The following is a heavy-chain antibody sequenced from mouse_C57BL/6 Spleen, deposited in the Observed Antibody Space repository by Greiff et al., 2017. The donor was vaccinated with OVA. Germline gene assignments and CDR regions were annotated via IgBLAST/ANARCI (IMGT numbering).Heavy chain of an antibody. CDR3: GLDGYSDY. Sequence: QVQLKQSGAELARPGASVKLSCKASGYTFTSYGISWVKQRTGQGLEWIGEIYPRSGNTYYNEKFKGKATLTADKSSSTAYMELRSLTSEDSAVYFCGLDGYSDYWGQGTTLTVSS. CDR1: GYTFTSYG. CDR2: IYPRSGNT. V-gene: IGHV1-81*01. D-gene: IGHD2-3*01. J-gene: IGHJ2*01.